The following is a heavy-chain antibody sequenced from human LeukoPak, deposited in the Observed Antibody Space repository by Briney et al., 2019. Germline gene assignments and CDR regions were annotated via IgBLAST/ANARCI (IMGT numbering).Heavy chain of an antibody. J-gene: IGHJ4*02. CDR2: IYPGDSDT. CDR1: GYSFTSYW. Sequence: RGESLKISCKGSGYSFTSYWIGWVRQMPGKGLEWMGIIYPGDSDTRYSPSFQGQVTISADKSISTAYLQWSSLKASDTAMYYCARGTADIVVVVAAPDYFDYWGQGTLVTVSS. CDR3: ARGTADIVVVVAAPDYFDY. V-gene: IGHV5-51*01. D-gene: IGHD2-15*01.